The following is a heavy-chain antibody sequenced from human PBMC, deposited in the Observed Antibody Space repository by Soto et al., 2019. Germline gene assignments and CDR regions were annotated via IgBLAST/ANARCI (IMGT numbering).Heavy chain of an antibody. CDR1: GFTFSGSA. V-gene: IGHV3-73*02. CDR3: TRPSSGWYVDY. J-gene: IGHJ4*02. Sequence: EVQLVESGGGLVQPGGSLKLSCAASGFTFSGSAMHWVRQASGKGLEWVGRIRSKANSYATAYAASVKGRFTISRDDSKNTAYLQMNSLTTEDTAVYYCTRPSSGWYVDYWGQGTLVTVSS. CDR2: IRSKANSYAT. D-gene: IGHD6-19*01.